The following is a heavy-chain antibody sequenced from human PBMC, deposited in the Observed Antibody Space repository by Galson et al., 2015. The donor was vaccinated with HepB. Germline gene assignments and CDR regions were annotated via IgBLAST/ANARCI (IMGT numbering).Heavy chain of an antibody. CDR3: ASSSHRQKNDY. CDR2: INHSGST. J-gene: IGHJ4*02. V-gene: IGHV4-34*01. CDR1: GGSFSGYY. Sequence: SETLSLTCAVYGGSFSGYYWSWIRQPPGKGLEWIGEINHSGSTNYNPSLKSRVTISVDTSKNQFSLKLSSVTAADTAVYYCASSSHRQKNDYWGQGTLVTVSS.